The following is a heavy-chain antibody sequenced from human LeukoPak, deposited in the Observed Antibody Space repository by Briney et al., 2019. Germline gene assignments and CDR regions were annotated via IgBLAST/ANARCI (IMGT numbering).Heavy chain of an antibody. D-gene: IGHD5-18*01. CDR3: ARGNSNYYYYYLDV. V-gene: IGHV4-59*01. CDR1: GGSINNYY. Sequence: SETLSLTCIVSGGSINNYYWNWIRQPPGKGLEWIGYIYYSGSTNSNPSLKSRVTISVDTSKNQFSLKLNSVTAADTAIYYCARGNSNYYYYYLDVWGKGTTVTISS. CDR2: IYYSGST. J-gene: IGHJ6*03.